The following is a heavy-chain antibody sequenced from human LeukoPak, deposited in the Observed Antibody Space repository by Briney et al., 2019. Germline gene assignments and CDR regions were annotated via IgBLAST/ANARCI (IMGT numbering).Heavy chain of an antibody. D-gene: IGHD6-13*01. Sequence: KASETLSLTCSLSGGSFSNYYWHWIRQSAEKGLEWIGHIYHTGDTNDNPSLKSRLTISVDKSRNLFSLRLTSVTAADTAIYYCARGGSKSWYPLMKWGQGTLVTVSS. CDR3: ARGGSKSWYPLMK. J-gene: IGHJ4*01. CDR2: IYHTGDT. V-gene: IGHV4-4*07. CDR1: GGSFSNYY.